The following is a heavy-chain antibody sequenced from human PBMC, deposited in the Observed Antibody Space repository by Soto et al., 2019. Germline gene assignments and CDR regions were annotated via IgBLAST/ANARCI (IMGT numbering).Heavy chain of an antibody. Sequence: GGSLRLSCAASGFTFSSYAMSWVRQAPGKGLEWVSGISGSDDYTYYADSVKGRFTISRDKSRNTLFLQMNSLRAEDTAVYYCAKDREGAYDDFDYWGQGTQVTVS. CDR2: ISGSDDYT. CDR1: GFTFSSYA. J-gene: IGHJ4*02. D-gene: IGHD5-12*01. CDR3: AKDREGAYDDFDY. V-gene: IGHV3-23*01.